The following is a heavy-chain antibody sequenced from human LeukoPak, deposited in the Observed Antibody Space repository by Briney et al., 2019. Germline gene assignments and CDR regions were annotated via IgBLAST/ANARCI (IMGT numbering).Heavy chain of an antibody. J-gene: IGHJ1*01. D-gene: IGHD4-17*01. Sequence: GESLKIFCKGSGYSFTKDWNGLVRQMPGKGVEGMGIIYPGDSDSRYSPSCQGQVTTSADKSLGNASLQWERLEGSGRAIYFCATYGDYSQYQYWGQGTLVTVSS. V-gene: IGHV5-51*06. CDR2: IYPGDSDS. CDR3: ATYGDYSQYQY. CDR1: GYSFTKDW.